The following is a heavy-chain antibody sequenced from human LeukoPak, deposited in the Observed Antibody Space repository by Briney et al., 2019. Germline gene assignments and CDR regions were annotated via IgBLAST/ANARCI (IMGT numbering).Heavy chain of an antibody. J-gene: IGHJ4*02. CDR2: IYYSGNT. V-gene: IGHV4-39*01. Sequence: SETLSLTCTVSGVSISSSNSYWGWIRQPPGKGLEWIGSIYYSGNTYYNASLKSQVSISIDTSKNQFSLRLTSVTAADTAVYYCARQTGSGLFILPGGQGTPVTVSS. CDR1: GVSISSSNSY. CDR3: ARQTGSGLFILP. D-gene: IGHD3/OR15-3a*01.